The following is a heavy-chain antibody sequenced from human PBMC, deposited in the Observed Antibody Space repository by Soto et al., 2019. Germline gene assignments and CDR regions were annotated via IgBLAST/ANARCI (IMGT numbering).Heavy chain of an antibody. CDR3: ARDRQMVDYYYYGMDV. D-gene: IGHD2-15*01. J-gene: IGHJ6*02. CDR2: IYHSGST. V-gene: IGHV4-38-2*02. Sequence: PSETLSLTCAVYGYSVSSGYDWGWIRQPPGKGLEWIGSIYHSGSTYYNPSLKSRVTISVDTSKNQFSLKLSSVTAADTAVYYCARDRQMVDYYYYGMDVWGQGTTVTVSS. CDR1: GYSVSSGYD.